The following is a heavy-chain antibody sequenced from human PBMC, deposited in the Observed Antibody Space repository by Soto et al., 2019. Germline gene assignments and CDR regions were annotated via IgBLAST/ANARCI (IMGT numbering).Heavy chain of an antibody. D-gene: IGHD6-13*01. CDR3: ASEIAAGPFCGSFDY. CDR2: ISAYNGNT. J-gene: IGHJ4*02. Sequence: ASVKVSCKASGYTFTSYGISWVRQAPGQGLEWMGWISAYNGNTNYAQKLQGRVTMTTDTSTSTAYMELRSLRSDDTAVYYCASEIAAGPFCGSFDYWGQGTLVTVSS. CDR1: GYTFTSYG. V-gene: IGHV1-18*01.